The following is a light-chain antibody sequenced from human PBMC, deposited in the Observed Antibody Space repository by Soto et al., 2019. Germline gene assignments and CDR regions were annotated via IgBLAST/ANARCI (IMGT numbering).Light chain of an antibody. CDR3: KQYNNWPA. Sequence: EIVLTQSPGTLSLSPGERATLSCRASQSVSSNSAWYQQKPGQAPRLLIYGASTRATGIPARFSGSGSGTEFTLTISSLQSEDFAVYYCKQYNNWPAFGQGTKVDIK. CDR2: GAS. J-gene: IGKJ1*01. CDR1: QSVSSN. V-gene: IGKV3-15*01.